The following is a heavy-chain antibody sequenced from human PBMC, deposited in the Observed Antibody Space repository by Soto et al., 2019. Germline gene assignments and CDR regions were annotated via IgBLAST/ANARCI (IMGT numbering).Heavy chain of an antibody. V-gene: IGHV3-15*07. Sequence: GGSLRLSCAVSGVTLTNVWMNWVRQAPGKGPEWVGRIKSQTDGGTTDYAAPVKGRFTISRDDSENTLFLQMNSLRAEDTAMYYCGRSNSGWSRFDYWGQGILVTVSS. D-gene: IGHD6-19*01. J-gene: IGHJ4*02. CDR3: GRSNSGWSRFDY. CDR1: GVTLTNVW. CDR2: IKSQTDGGTT.